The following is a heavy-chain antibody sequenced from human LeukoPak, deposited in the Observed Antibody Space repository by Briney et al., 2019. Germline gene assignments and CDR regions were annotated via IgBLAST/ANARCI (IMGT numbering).Heavy chain of an antibody. J-gene: IGHJ4*02. CDR2: INPNSGGT. CDR1: VYTFTVYY. D-gene: IGHD2-15*01. Sequence: ASVNLSCKSSVYTFTVYYMHCVRQAPGQGFEGMGCINPNSGGTNYAQKFQGRVTMTRDTSISTAYMELSRLRSDDTAAYYCARGYCSGGSCYYYFDYWGQGTLVTVSS. V-gene: IGHV1-2*02. CDR3: ARGYCSGGSCYYYFDY.